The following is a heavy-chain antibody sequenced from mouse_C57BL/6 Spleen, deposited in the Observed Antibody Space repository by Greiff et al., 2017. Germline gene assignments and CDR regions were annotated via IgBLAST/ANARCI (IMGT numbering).Heavy chain of an antibody. CDR1: GFSLTSYG. Sequence: QVQLQQSGPGLVAPSQSLSITCTVSGFSLTSYGVDWVRQSPGKGLEWLGVIWGVGSTNYNSALKSRLSISKDNSKSQVFLKMNSLQTYDTAMYYCASGDDYVPFAYWGQGTLVTVSA. V-gene: IGHV2-6*01. D-gene: IGHD2-4*01. CDR3: ASGDDYVPFAY. J-gene: IGHJ3*01. CDR2: IWGVGST.